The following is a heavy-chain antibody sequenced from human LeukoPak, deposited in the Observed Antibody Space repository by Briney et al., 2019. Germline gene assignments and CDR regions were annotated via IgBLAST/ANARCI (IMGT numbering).Heavy chain of an antibody. Sequence: PGGSLRLSCAASGFTFSSYAMSWVRQAPGKGLEWVSAISGSGGSTYYADSAKGRLTISRDNSKNTLYLQMNSLRAEDTAVYYCAKASSSWYGVSEYWGQGTLVTVSS. CDR1: GFTFSSYA. V-gene: IGHV3-23*01. CDR2: ISGSGGST. CDR3: AKASSSWYGVSEY. J-gene: IGHJ4*02. D-gene: IGHD6-13*01.